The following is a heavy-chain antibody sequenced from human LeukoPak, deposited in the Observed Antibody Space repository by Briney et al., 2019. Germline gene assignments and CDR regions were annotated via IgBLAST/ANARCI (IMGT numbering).Heavy chain of an antibody. CDR1: GFTLSSYA. V-gene: IGHV3-23*01. Sequence: GGSLRLSCAASGFTLSSYAMSWVRQAPGKGLEWVSAISGSGGSTYYADSVEGRFTISRDNSKNTLYLQMNSLRAEDTAVYYCAISHFGVVNFDYWGQGTLVTVSS. CDR2: ISGSGGST. J-gene: IGHJ4*02. CDR3: AISHFGVVNFDY. D-gene: IGHD3-3*01.